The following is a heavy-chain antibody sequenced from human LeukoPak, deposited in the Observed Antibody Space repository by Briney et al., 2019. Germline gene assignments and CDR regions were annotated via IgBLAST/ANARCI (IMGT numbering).Heavy chain of an antibody. Sequence: SVKXSCKASGYTFTSYGISWVRQAPGQGLEWMGWISAYNGNTNYAQKLQGRVTMTTDTSTSTAYMELRSLRSDDTAVYYCARVDCSSTSCYRLNAFDAFDIWGQGTMVTVSS. CDR3: ARVDCSSTSCYRLNAFDAFDI. CDR1: GYTFTSYG. CDR2: ISAYNGNT. D-gene: IGHD2-2*01. V-gene: IGHV1-18*01. J-gene: IGHJ3*02.